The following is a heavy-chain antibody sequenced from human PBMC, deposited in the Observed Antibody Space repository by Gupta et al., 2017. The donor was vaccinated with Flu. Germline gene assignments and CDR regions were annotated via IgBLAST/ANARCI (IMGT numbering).Heavy chain of an antibody. J-gene: IGHJ4*02. D-gene: IGHD3-10*01. CDR2: IQDDGSEK. V-gene: IGHV3-7*01. CDR3: ARHISRSGVYFDS. CDR1: SVYW. Sequence: SVYWMTWVRQAPGKGLEWVANIQDDGSEKNYVDAVKGRFTISRDNAKNSLFLQMKSLRAEDTAVYYCARHISRSGVYFDSWGQGVLVTVSS.